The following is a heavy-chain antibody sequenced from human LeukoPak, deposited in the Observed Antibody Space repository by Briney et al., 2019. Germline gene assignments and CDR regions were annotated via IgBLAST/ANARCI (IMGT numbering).Heavy chain of an antibody. D-gene: IGHD2-2*01. CDR1: GFTVSSNY. CDR2: IYSGGST. CDR3: ARSSSTSCSWAAFDI. V-gene: IGHV3-53*01. J-gene: IGHJ3*02. Sequence: PGGSLRLSCAASGFTVSSNYMSWVRQAPGKGLEWVSVIYSGGSTYYADSVKGRFTISRDNSKNTLYLQMNSLRAEDTAVYYCARSSSTSCSWAAFDIWGQGTMVTVSS.